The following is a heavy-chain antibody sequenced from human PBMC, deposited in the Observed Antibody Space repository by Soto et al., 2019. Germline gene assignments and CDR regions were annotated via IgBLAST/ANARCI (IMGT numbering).Heavy chain of an antibody. D-gene: IGHD3-3*01. J-gene: IGHJ3*02. CDR1: GYPVTAYY. CDR3: ARGGGVGVAGSAAFDM. Sequence: QLHLVQSGAVVKKPGASVTVSCSASGYPVTAYYMHWVRQAPGRGLEWMGGINPATGAAKYTQTFRGRATLARDPSTSRVFMELSGLTSEDPAVFYCARGGGVGVAGSAAFDMWGQGTLVTVSS. CDR2: INPATGAA. V-gene: IGHV1-2*02.